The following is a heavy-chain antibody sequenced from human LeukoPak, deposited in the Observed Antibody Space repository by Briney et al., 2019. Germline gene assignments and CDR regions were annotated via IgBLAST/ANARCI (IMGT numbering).Heavy chain of an antibody. CDR3: AREKKKTGMAVDAFDI. D-gene: IGHD6-19*01. Sequence: GGSLRLSCAASGFTVSNNYMNWVRQAPGKGLEWVSVIYSGGSTYYADSVKGRFTISRDDSKNTLYLQMNSLRAEDTAVYYCAREKKKTGMAVDAFDIWGQGTMVTVSS. J-gene: IGHJ3*02. CDR2: IYSGGST. V-gene: IGHV3-53*01. CDR1: GFTVSNNY.